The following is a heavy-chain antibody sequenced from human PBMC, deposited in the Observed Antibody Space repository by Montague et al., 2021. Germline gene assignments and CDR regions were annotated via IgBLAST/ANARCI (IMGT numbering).Heavy chain of an antibody. CDR2: IFYSGNT. CDR1: GGSISSGGYY. J-gene: IGHJ4*02. D-gene: IGHD3-10*01. V-gene: IGHV4-31*03. Sequence: TLSLTCTVSGGSISSGGYYWSWIRQLPGKGLEWIGYIFYSGNTYYNPSLKSRVTTSVDTSKNQFSLKLSSVTAADTAVCYCARAEDYYGSGSYLGFDYRGQGTLVTVSS. CDR3: ARAEDYYGSGSYLGFDY.